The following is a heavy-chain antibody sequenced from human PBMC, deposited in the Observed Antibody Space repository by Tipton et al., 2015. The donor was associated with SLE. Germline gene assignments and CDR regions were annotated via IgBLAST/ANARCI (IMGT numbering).Heavy chain of an antibody. Sequence: TLSLTCTVSGDSVINHYWSWIRQPPGKGLEWIGYIYYTGSTNYNPSLKSRVTISVDTSNNQFSLKLNSMTAADTAVYYCARRADDYSNWFDPWGQGTQVSVSS. V-gene: IGHV4-59*02. D-gene: IGHD4-11*01. CDR3: ARRADDYSNWFDP. J-gene: IGHJ5*02. CDR2: IYYTGST. CDR1: GDSVINHY.